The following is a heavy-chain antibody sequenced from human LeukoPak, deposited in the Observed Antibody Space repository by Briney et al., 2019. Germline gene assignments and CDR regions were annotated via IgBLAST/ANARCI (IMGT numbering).Heavy chain of an antibody. J-gene: IGHJ4*02. V-gene: IGHV4-34*01. CDR1: GGSLSGYS. D-gene: IGHD6-13*01. Sequence: PSETLSLTCAVYGGSLSGYSWNWIRQSPGKGLEWIGETNYIGSTNYNPSLKSRVTMSLDMSKNQFSLRLSSVTAADTAIYYCARGLVCRQSSPYFDQWGQGTLVTVSS. CDR2: TNYIGST. CDR3: ARGLVCRQSSPYFDQ.